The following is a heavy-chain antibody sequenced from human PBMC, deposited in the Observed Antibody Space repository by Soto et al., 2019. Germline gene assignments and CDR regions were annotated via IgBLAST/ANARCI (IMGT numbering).Heavy chain of an antibody. D-gene: IGHD4-4*01. J-gene: IGHJ5*02. CDR2: INPKSRDT. V-gene: IGHV1-2*06. CDR1: GYTFTDYF. Sequence: ASVKVSCKASGYTFTDYFIHWVRQAPGQGLEWMGRINPKSRDTNYAPKFQGRVTMTRDTSNSTAYMELRGLTSDDTAIYYCARATLKAGNRFDPWGQGTLVTVSS. CDR3: ARATLKAGNRFDP.